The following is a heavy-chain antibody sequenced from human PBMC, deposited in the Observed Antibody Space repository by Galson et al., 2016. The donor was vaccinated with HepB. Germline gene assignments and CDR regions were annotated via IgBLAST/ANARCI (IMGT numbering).Heavy chain of an antibody. Sequence: LSLTCSVSGGSITTSSFFWVWIRQAPGKGLEWIGSLYYNGATHYNPSLKSRVSIIVDTSKNEISLKVTSVTAADTAIYFCAGGFSSSWFAEYFHHWGQGTLITVSS. J-gene: IGHJ1*01. D-gene: IGHD6-13*01. CDR2: LYYNGAT. V-gene: IGHV4-39*01. CDR1: GGSITTSSFF. CDR3: AGGFSSSWFAEYFHH.